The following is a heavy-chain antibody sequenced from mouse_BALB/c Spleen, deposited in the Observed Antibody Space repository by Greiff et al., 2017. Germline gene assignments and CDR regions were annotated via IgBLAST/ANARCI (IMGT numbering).Heavy chain of an antibody. D-gene: IGHD2-10*02. V-gene: IGHV14-4*02. Sequence: EVQVVESGAELVRSGASVKLSCTASGFNIKDYYMHWVKQRPEQGLEWIGWIDPENGDTEYAPKFQGKATMTADTSSNTAYLQLSSLTSEDTAVYYCNWYGNQFAYWGQGTLVTVSA. CDR1: GFNIKDYY. CDR3: NWYGNQFAY. J-gene: IGHJ3*01. CDR2: IDPENGDT.